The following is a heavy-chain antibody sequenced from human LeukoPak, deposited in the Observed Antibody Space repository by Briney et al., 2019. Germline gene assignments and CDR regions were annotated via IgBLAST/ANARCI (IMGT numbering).Heavy chain of an antibody. J-gene: IGHJ3*02. CDR1: GDSVPSNSVA. Sequence: SQTLSLTCAISGDSVPSNSVAWNWIRQSPSRGLEWLGRTYFKSKWYNDYAVSVKSRITFNPDTSKNQFSLQLNSVTPEDTAVYFCARGALNAFDIWGQGTMVTVSS. CDR3: ARGALNAFDI. D-gene: IGHD3-16*01. V-gene: IGHV6-1*01. CDR2: TYFKSKWYN.